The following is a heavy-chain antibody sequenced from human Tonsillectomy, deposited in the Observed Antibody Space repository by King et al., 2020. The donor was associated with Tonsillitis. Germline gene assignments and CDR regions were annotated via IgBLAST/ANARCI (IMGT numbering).Heavy chain of an antibody. Sequence: VQLVESGADVKRPGASVKVSCKASGYTFTGYYMHWVRQAPGQGLEWMGWINPNSGVTNYAQKFQGRVTMTRDTSISTAYMELSRLQSDDTGVYYCARVVYDFWSGYYVGFGHAEFDYWGQGTLVTVSS. J-gene: IGHJ4*02. CDR3: ARVVYDFWSGYYVGFGHAEFDY. D-gene: IGHD3-3*01. CDR1: GYTFTGYY. CDR2: INPNSGVT. V-gene: IGHV1-2*02.